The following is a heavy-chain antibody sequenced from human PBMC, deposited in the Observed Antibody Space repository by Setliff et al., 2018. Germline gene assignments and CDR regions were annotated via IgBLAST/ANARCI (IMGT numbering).Heavy chain of an antibody. Sequence: ASVKVSCKASGYTFTSYYMHWVRQATGQGLEWMGIINPSGGSTSYARKFQGRVTMTRDTSTSTVYMELSSLRSEDTAVYYCARANVLRFLEWLLSGGDYYYYYYMDVWGKGTTVTVSS. CDR2: INPSGGST. J-gene: IGHJ6*03. CDR1: GYTFTSYY. V-gene: IGHV1-46*01. D-gene: IGHD3-3*01. CDR3: ARANVLRFLEWLLSGGDYYYYYYMDV.